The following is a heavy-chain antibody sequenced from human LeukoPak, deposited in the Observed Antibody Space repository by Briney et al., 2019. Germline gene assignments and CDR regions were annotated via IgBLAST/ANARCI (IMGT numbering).Heavy chain of an antibody. V-gene: IGHV3-9*01. J-gene: IGHJ3*02. D-gene: IGHD3-10*01. Sequence: GRSLRLSCAASGFTFYDYAMHWVRHAPGKGVEWVSGIISNSGRIGYAHSVKRRFTISTDNAKNSLYLQMNSLRAEDTALYYCAKDPNYYLSGDAFDIWGQGTMVTVSS. CDR2: IISNSGRI. CDR1: GFTFYDYA. CDR3: AKDPNYYLSGDAFDI.